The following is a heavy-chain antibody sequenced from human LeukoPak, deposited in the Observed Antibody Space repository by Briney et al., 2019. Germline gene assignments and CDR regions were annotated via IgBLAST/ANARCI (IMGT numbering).Heavy chain of an antibody. Sequence: SETLSLTCTVSGGSISSSSYYWGWIRQPPGKGLEWIGEINHSGSTNYNPSLKSRVTISVDTSKNQFSLKLSSVTAADTAVYYCARGLLEWELRDDAFDIWGQGTMVTVSS. CDR1: GGSISSSSYY. D-gene: IGHD1-26*01. CDR2: INHSGST. J-gene: IGHJ3*02. CDR3: ARGLLEWELRDDAFDI. V-gene: IGHV4-39*07.